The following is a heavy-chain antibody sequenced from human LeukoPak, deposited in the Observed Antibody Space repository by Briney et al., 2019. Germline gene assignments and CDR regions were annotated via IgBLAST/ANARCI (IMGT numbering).Heavy chain of an antibody. Sequence: PSETLSLTCTVSGGSISSSSYYWAWIRQAPGKGLEWVGNIYHTGSTYYNPSLKSRVTIFVDTSKNHYSLELTSVAAADTAVYYCARVWEPKGTGTYYFDYWGQGALVTVSS. CDR2: IYHTGST. J-gene: IGHJ4*02. CDR1: GGSISSSSYY. CDR3: ARVWEPKGTGTYYFDY. V-gene: IGHV4-39*02. D-gene: IGHD1-26*01.